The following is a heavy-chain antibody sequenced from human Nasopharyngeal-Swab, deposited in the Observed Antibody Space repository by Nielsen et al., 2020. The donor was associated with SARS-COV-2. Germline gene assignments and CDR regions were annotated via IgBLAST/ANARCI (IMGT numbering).Heavy chain of an antibody. Sequence: SETLSLTCTVSGGSITSYYWSWIRQPPGKGLEWIGYLYNSGSTDANPSLKSRVTISVDTSKNQISLRLSSVTAADTAVYYCAGHPADFDYWGQGTLVTVSS. D-gene: IGHD6-25*01. CDR3: AGHPADFDY. V-gene: IGHV4-59*08. CDR1: GGSITSYY. J-gene: IGHJ4*02. CDR2: LYNSGST.